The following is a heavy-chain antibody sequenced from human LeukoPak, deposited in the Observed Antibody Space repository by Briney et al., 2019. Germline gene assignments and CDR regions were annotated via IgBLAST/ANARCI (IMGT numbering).Heavy chain of an antibody. J-gene: IGHJ6*02. CDR2: ISYDGSNK. V-gene: IGHV3-30-3*01. CDR1: GFTFSSYA. D-gene: IGHD6-19*01. CDR3: ARRRLGIAVAGTRRNKGAPNYYYYYGMDV. Sequence: GGSLRLSCAASGFTFSSYAMRWVRQAPRKGLEWVADISYDGSNKYYADSVKGRFTISRDNYKNTLYLQMNILRAEDTAVYYCARRRLGIAVAGTRRNKGAPNYYYYYGMDVWGQGTTVTVSS.